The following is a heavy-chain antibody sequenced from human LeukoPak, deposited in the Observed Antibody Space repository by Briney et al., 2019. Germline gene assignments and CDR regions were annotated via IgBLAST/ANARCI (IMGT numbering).Heavy chain of an antibody. D-gene: IGHD6-6*01. Sequence: GGSLRLSCAASGFTFSSYWMHWVRQAPGKGLVWVSRINSDGSSTSYADSVKGRFTISRDNAKNSLYLQMNSLRAEDTALYYCAKLSSRGDFDYWGQGTLVTVSS. V-gene: IGHV3-74*01. J-gene: IGHJ4*02. CDR2: INSDGSST. CDR1: GFTFSSYW. CDR3: AKLSSRGDFDY.